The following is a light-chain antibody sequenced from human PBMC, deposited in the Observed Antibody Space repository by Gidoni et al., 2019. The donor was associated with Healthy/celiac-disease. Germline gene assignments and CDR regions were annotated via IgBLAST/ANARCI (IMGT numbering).Light chain of an antibody. CDR3: QQYGSSPPVT. CDR1: QSVSSSY. CDR2: GAS. Sequence: IVLTQTPGTLSLSPGERATLSCRASQSVSSSYLAWYQQKPGQAPRLLIYGASSRATGIPDRFSGSGFGTDFTLTISRLETEDFAVYYCQQYGSSPPVTFGQGTRLEIK. V-gene: IGKV3-20*01. J-gene: IGKJ5*01.